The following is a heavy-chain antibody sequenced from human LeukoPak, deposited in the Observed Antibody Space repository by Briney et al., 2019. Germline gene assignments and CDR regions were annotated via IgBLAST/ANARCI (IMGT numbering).Heavy chain of an antibody. V-gene: IGHV1-2*02. CDR1: GYTFTGYY. D-gene: IGHD2-21*01. CDR3: ASISRPTYYYYMDV. J-gene: IGHJ6*03. CDR2: I. Sequence: GASVKVSCKASGYTFTGYYIHWVRQAPGQGLEWMRRIKYSQKFQNRVTTTRDTSISTAYMELSRLRSDDTAVYYCASISRPTYYYYMDVWGKGTTVTISS.